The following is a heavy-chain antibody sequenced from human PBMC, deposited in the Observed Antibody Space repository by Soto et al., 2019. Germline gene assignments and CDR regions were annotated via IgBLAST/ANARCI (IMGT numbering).Heavy chain of an antibody. J-gene: IGHJ4*02. Sequence: PSETLSLTCTVSGGSISSYYWSWIRQPPGKGLEWIGYISYSDGSFYNSSLKSRLTISVDTSKNQFSLSLRSVTAADTAVYYCASHRTFWPFDSWGQGTVVTVSS. CDR2: ISYSDGS. CDR3: ASHRTFWPFDS. CDR1: GGSISSYY. D-gene: IGHD3-16*02. V-gene: IGHV4-59*04.